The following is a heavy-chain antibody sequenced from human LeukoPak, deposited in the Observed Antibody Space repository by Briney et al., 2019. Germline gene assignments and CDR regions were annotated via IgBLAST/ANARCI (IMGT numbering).Heavy chain of an antibody. CDR3: AKDFHGWEMATSYFDY. CDR2: ISGGGGST. D-gene: IGHD5-24*01. V-gene: IGHV3-23*01. Sequence: TGGSLRLSCAASGFTFSTYAMGWVRQAPGKGLEWVSAISGGGGSTFYADSVKGRFTISRDNSKNTLYLQMNSLRAEDTAVYYCAKDFHGWEMATSYFDYWGQGTLVTVSS. CDR1: GFTFSTYA. J-gene: IGHJ4*02.